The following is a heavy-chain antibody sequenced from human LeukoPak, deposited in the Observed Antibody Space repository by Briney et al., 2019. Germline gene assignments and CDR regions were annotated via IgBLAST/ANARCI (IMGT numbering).Heavy chain of an antibody. V-gene: IGHV3-23*01. Sequence: GGSLRLSCAASGFTFSSYGMSWVRQAPGKGLEWVSAISGSGGSTYHADSVKGRFTISRDNSKNTLYLQMNSLRAEDTAVYYCARGGGSGRYGLPFDHWGQGTLVTVSS. CDR2: ISGSGGST. CDR1: GFTFSSYG. CDR3: ARGGGSGRYGLPFDH. D-gene: IGHD6-13*01. J-gene: IGHJ4*02.